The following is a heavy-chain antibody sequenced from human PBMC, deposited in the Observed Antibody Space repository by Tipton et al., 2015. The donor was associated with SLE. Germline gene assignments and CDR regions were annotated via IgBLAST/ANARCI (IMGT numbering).Heavy chain of an antibody. J-gene: IGHJ4*02. CDR3: AKVRPPNFYDSNFDY. CDR1: GFAFANYA. CDR2: ITGSGAGT. V-gene: IGHV3-23*01. Sequence: GSLRLSCAASGFAFANYAMHWVRQAPGKGLEWVSGITGSGAGTYYADSVKGRFTISRDNSKNTLYLQMNGLRADDTAVYYCAKVRPPNFYDSNFDYWGQGTLVTVSS. D-gene: IGHD3-22*01.